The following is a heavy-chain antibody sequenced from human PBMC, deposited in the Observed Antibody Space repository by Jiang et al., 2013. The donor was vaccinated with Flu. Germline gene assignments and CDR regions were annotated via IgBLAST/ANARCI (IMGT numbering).Heavy chain of an antibody. V-gene: IGHV1-69*02. J-gene: IGHJ4*02. Sequence: VRQAPGQGLEWMGRIIPILGIANYAQKFQGRVTITADKSTSTAYMELSSLRSEDTAVYYCANLAGDYGNYWGQGTLVTVSS. D-gene: IGHD3-16*01. CDR2: IIPILGIA. CDR3: ANLAGDYGNY.